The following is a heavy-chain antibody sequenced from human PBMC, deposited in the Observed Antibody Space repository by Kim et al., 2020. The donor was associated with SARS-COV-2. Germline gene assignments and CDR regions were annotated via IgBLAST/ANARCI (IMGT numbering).Heavy chain of an antibody. D-gene: IGHD3-16*02. CDR3: AKGPDYVWGSYRSTPGY. CDR2: ITGSGGST. V-gene: IGHV3-23*01. Sequence: VGSLRLSCAASGFTFSSYAMSWVRQAPGKGMEWVSTITGSGGSTYYADSVKGRFTISRDNSKNTLYLQMNSLRAEDAALYYCAKGPDYVWGSYRSTPGYWGQGTLVTVSS. J-gene: IGHJ4*02. CDR1: GFTFSSYA.